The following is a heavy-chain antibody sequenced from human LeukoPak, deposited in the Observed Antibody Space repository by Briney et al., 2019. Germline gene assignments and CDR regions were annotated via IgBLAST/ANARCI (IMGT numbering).Heavy chain of an antibody. CDR3: AMRVAYGDYAPPSMY. D-gene: IGHD4-17*01. CDR2: IKSSSRYI. J-gene: IGHJ4*02. Sequence: GGSLRLSRAASGFTLSSYSMTWVRPAPGQGLEWVSSIKSSSRYIYYADSVKGRITISRSNSKNSLYLQMNSLRAEDTAVYYCAMRVAYGDYAPPSMYWGQGTLVTLSS. V-gene: IGHV3-21*01. CDR1: GFTLSSYS.